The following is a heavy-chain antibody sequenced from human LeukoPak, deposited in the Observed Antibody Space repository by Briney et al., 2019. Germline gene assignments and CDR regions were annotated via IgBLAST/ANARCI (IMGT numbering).Heavy chain of an antibody. CDR3: ARAPYSGSYGGHFDY. CDR1: GFPFTVYP. D-gene: IGHD1-26*01. CDR2: SSSDETYK. J-gene: IGHJ4*02. V-gene: IGHV3-30-3*01. Sequence: GGSLRLSCAASGFPFTVYPTHWVRQAPGKGLEWVSVSSSDETYKFYADSVRGRFTIPRDNSKNRLYLQMSDLRAEDTAVYFCARAPYSGSYGGHFDYWGQGTLVTVSS.